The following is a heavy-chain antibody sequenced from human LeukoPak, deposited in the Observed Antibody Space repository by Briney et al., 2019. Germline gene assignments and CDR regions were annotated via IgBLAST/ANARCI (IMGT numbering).Heavy chain of an antibody. CDR2: IYYSGST. J-gene: IGHJ4*02. CDR3: ARGMSSGYDPGIAAAGTAFDY. D-gene: IGHD6-13*01. CDR1: GGSVSSGSYY. V-gene: IGHV4-61*01. Sequence: SETLSLTCTVSGGSVSSGSYYWSWIRQPPGKGLEWIGYIYYSGSTNYNPSLKSRVTISVDTSKNQFSLKLSSVTAADTAVYYCARGMSSGYDPGIAAAGTAFDYWGQGTLVTVSS.